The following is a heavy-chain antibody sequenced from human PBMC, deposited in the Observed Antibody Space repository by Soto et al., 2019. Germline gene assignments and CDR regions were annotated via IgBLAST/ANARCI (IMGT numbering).Heavy chain of an antibody. CDR1: GFTFSSYG. Sequence: GGSLRLSCAASGFTFSSYGMHWVRQAPGKGLEWVAVIWYDGSNKYYADSVKGRFTISRDNSKNTLYLQMNSLRAEDTAVYYCARDVIAAGTIHGMDVWGQGTTVTVSS. V-gene: IGHV3-33*01. D-gene: IGHD1-1*01. CDR2: IWYDGSNK. CDR3: ARDVIAAGTIHGMDV. J-gene: IGHJ6*02.